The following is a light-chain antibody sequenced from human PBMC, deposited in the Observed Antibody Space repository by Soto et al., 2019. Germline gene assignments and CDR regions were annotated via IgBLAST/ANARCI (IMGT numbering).Light chain of an antibody. J-gene: IGKJ1*01. CDR3: QQRSNWPPTWT. CDR2: DAS. V-gene: IGKV3-11*01. Sequence: EIVLTQSPATLSLSPGERATLSCRASQSVGSYLAWYQHKPGQPPRLLIYDASNRATGIPARFSGSGSGTDFTHTISSLEPEDFAVYYCQQRSNWPPTWTFGQGTKVEIK. CDR1: QSVGSY.